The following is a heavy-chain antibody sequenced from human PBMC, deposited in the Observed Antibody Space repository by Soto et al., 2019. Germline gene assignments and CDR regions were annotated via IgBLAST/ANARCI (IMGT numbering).Heavy chain of an antibody. V-gene: IGHV4-31*03. D-gene: IGHD3-22*01. CDR3: ARFRPHDSSGYYRPKYNWFDP. CDR1: GGSISSGGYY. Sequence: ASETLSLTCTVSGGSISSGGYYWSWIRQHPGKGLEWIGYIYYSGSTYYNPSLKSRVTISVDTSKNQFSLKLSSVTAADTAVYYCARFRPHDSSGYYRPKYNWFDPWGQGTLVTVSS. J-gene: IGHJ5*02. CDR2: IYYSGST.